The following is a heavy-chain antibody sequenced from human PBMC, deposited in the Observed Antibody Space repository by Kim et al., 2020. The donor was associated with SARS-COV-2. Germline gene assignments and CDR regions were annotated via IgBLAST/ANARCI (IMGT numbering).Heavy chain of an antibody. V-gene: IGHV3-7*01. CDR2: IKQDGSEK. J-gene: IGHJ3*02. D-gene: IGHD6-6*01. Sequence: GGSLRLSCAASGFTFSSYWMSWVRQAPGKGLEWVANIKQDGSEKYYVDSVKGRFTISRDNAKNSLYLQMNSLRAEDTAVYYCASLEYSSLGGSFDIWGQGTMVAVSS. CDR3: ASLEYSSLGGSFDI. CDR1: GFTFSSYW.